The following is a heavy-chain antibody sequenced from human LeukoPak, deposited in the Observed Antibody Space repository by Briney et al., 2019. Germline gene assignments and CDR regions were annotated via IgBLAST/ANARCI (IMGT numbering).Heavy chain of an antibody. Sequence: GGSLRLSCAASGFTFTLSCYSMHWVPQAPGMGLEWVAVISYEGSLNYSADSVKGRFTTSTDTSKNLLYLKMKGVRAEETAVYYCSRYNTSSWDYWGQGTLVTVSS. CDR3: SRYNTSSWDY. D-gene: IGHD6-6*01. V-gene: IGHV3-33*08. J-gene: IGHJ4*02. CDR2: ISYEGSLN. CDR1: GFTFTLSCYS.